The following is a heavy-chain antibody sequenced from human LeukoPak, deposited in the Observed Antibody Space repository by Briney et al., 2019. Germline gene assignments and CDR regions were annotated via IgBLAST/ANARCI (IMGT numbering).Heavy chain of an antibody. J-gene: IGHJ5*02. CDR3: ARDPSYTSSPWNRFDP. V-gene: IGHV1-2*02. CDR2: INPKGGGT. D-gene: IGHD6-13*01. CDR1: GYTFTGYY. Sequence: ASVKVPCKASGYTFTGYYVHWVRQAPGQGLEWMGWINPKGGGTNYAQKFRGRVTMTGDTSISTAYMELSSLISDDTAVYYCARDPSYTSSPWNRFDPWGQGTLVTVSS.